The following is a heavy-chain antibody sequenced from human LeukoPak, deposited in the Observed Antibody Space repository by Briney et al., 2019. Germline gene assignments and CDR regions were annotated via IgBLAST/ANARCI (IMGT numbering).Heavy chain of an antibody. CDR2: IIPIFGTA. D-gene: IGHD2-2*01. Sequence: SVKVSCKASGGTFSSYAISWVRQAPGQGLEWMGGIIPIFGTANYAQKFQGRVTITADESTSTAYMELSSLRSEDTAVYYCARPHCSSTSCPMYYYYMDVWGKGTTVTVSS. CDR1: GGTFSSYA. J-gene: IGHJ6*03. V-gene: IGHV1-69*13. CDR3: ARPHCSSTSCPMYYYYMDV.